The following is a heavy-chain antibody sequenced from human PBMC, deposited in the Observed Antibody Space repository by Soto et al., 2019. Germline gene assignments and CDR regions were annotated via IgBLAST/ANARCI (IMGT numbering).Heavy chain of an antibody. CDR1: GFTFRSYS. J-gene: IGHJ5*02. CDR3: AREGHGSTWLNWFDP. D-gene: IGHD6-13*01. Sequence: EVQLVESGGGLVQPGGSLRLSCVASGFTFRSYSMNWVRQAPGKGLEWVSHISSSSTTINYADSVKGRFTISRDNAKSSLYLQMNSLRDEDTAVYYCAREGHGSTWLNWFDPWGQGTLVTVSS. V-gene: IGHV3-48*02. CDR2: ISSSSTTI.